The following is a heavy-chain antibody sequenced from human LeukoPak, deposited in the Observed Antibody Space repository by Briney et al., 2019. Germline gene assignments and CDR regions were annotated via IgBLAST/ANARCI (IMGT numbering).Heavy chain of an antibody. Sequence: GASVKVSCKASGYTFTSYGINWVRQAPGQGLEWMAWINTKTGNPTYAQGFTGRFVFSLDTSVSTAYLQISSLKAEDTAVYYCARDYSGYDNHYYYYMDVWGKGTTVTVSS. J-gene: IGHJ6*03. D-gene: IGHD5-12*01. V-gene: IGHV7-4-1*02. CDR1: GYTFTSYG. CDR2: INTKTGNP. CDR3: ARDYSGYDNHYYYYMDV.